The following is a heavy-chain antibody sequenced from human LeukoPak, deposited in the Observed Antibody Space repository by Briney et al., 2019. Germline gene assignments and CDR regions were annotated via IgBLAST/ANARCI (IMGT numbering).Heavy chain of an antibody. Sequence: SVKVSCKASGGTLSSYAISWVRQAPGQGLEWMGRIIPILGIANYAQKFQGRVTITADKSTSTAYMELSSLRSEDTAVYYCARGDVVIEPPRFCGFDIWGHGTMVTVSS. D-gene: IGHD1-14*01. J-gene: IGHJ3*02. CDR3: ARGDVVIEPPRFCGFDI. CDR1: GGTLSSYA. CDR2: IIPILGIA. V-gene: IGHV1-69*04.